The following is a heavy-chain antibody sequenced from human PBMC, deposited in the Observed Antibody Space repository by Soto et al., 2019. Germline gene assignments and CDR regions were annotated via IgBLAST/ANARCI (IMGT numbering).Heavy chain of an antibody. CDR1: TSTFSNYI. CDR3: AGGDNYYALGV. CDR2: ISYDGSNK. J-gene: IGHJ6*02. D-gene: IGHD2-15*01. Sequence: QLQLVESGGGVVQPGRSLRLSCAASTSTFSNYIMYWVRQAPGKGLEWVAFISYDGSNKDYADSVEGRFTISRDNSKNNLYLQLSSLRPEDTAVYYCAGGDNYYALGVWGQGTTVTVSS. V-gene: IGHV3-30-3*01.